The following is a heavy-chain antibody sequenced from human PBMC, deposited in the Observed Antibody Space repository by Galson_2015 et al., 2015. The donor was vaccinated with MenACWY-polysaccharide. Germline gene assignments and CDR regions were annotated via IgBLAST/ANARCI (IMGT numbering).Heavy chain of an antibody. Sequence: SLRLSCAASGFPFSDSWMTWIRQAPGKGLEWVATIKQSGSEKYYVDSVEGRFTVPRDNAKNSLYLQMNSLRAEDTAVYYCARARSWSGFFAFDFWGQGTMVTVSS. CDR1: GFPFSDSW. J-gene: IGHJ3*01. CDR3: ARARSWSGFFAFDF. D-gene: IGHD3-3*01. CDR2: IKQSGSEK. V-gene: IGHV3-7*01.